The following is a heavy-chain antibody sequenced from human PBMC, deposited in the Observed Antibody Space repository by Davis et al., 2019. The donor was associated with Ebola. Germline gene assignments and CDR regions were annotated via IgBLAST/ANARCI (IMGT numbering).Heavy chain of an antibody. Sequence: GESLKISCAASGFIVSDKYMRWVRQAPGKGLEWVSVIYRDGRTYYADSVKGRFTISRDNSKNTLYLQMNSLRAEDTAVYYCTRHVSGDFWYFDLWGRGTLVTASS. D-gene: IGHD4-17*01. CDR2: IYRDGRT. V-gene: IGHV3-53*01. CDR1: GFIVSDKY. J-gene: IGHJ2*01. CDR3: TRHVSGDFWYFDL.